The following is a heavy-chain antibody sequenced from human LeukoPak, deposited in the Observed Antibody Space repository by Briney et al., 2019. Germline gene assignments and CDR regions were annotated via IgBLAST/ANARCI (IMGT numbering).Heavy chain of an antibody. Sequence: PSETLSLTCTVSGGSISSSSYYWGWIRQPPGKGLEWIGNIYYSGSTYYNPSLKSRVTISVDTSKNQFSLKLSSVTAADTAVYYCARGPPLRNWFDPWGQGTLVTVSS. J-gene: IGHJ5*02. V-gene: IGHV4-39*07. CDR1: GGSISSSSYY. CDR2: IYYSGST. CDR3: ARGPPLRNWFDP.